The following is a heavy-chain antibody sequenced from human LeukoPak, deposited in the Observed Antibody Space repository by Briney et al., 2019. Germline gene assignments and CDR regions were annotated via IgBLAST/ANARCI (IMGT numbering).Heavy chain of an antibody. CDR1: GYTFTGYY. Sequence: ASVKVSCKASGYTFTGYYIHWVRQAPGQGLEWMGWINPNGGGTNYAQMFQGRVTMTRDTSISTVYMELSRLRSDDTAVYYCARGSHAGSGYYFVDHIDLWGQGSLVTVSS. J-gene: IGHJ4*02. CDR2: INPNGGGT. V-gene: IGHV1-2*02. CDR3: ARGSHAGSGYYFVDHIDL. D-gene: IGHD3-22*01.